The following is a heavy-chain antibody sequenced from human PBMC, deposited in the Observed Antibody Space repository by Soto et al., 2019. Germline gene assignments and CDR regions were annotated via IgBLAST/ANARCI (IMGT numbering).Heavy chain of an antibody. D-gene: IGHD3-10*01. CDR2: ISGSGGST. J-gene: IGHJ5*02. Sequence: PGGSLRLSCAASGFTFSSYAMSWVRQAPGKGLEWVSAISGSGGSTYYADSVKGRFTISRDNSKNTLYLQMNSLRAEDTAVYYCAKHGSGSYYMGDWFDPWGQGTLVTVSS. V-gene: IGHV3-23*01. CDR1: GFTFSSYA. CDR3: AKHGSGSYYMGDWFDP.